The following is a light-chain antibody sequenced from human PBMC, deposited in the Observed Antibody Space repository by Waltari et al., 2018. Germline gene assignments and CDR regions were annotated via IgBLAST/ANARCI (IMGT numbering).Light chain of an antibody. Sequence: QLVLTQSPSASASLGASVKLTCTLDRGHTSNIIAWLRQHPQEGPRYLMTINSDGSHSKGDEIPDRFSGSSSGAERYLTISSLQSEDEADDYCQTGGHGTWVFGGGTKLTVL. J-gene: IGLJ3*02. CDR2: INSDGSH. CDR3: QTGGHGTWV. V-gene: IGLV4-69*01. CDR1: RGHTSNI.